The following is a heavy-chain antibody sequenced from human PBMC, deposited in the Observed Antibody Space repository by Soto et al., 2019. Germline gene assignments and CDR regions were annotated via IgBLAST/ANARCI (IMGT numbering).Heavy chain of an antibody. D-gene: IGHD3-16*01. J-gene: IGHJ4*02. Sequence: WGSLLLSCAASDFSFGNYNMNWVRQAPGKGLEWVAHITDGLTKHYADFVQGRFTISRDNAKDSLYLELTHLRDDDTAVYYCARDTSHGVTIGGLDSWGQGTLVTVSS. CDR1: DFSFGNYN. CDR2: ITDGLTK. CDR3: ARDTSHGVTIGGLDS. V-gene: IGHV3-48*02.